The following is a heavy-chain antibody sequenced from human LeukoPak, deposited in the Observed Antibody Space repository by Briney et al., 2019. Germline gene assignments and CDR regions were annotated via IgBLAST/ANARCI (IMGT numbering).Heavy chain of an antibody. CDR3: AKTGGDIVVVVAATFFDY. D-gene: IGHD2-15*01. CDR2: IRYDGTSK. Sequence: GGSLRLSCAASGFTFSFYGMHWVRQVPGKGLEWVAFIRYDGTSKYYADSVKGRFTISRDNSRNTLYLQMNSLRAEDTAVYYCAKTGGDIVVVVAATFFDYWGQGTLVTVSS. V-gene: IGHV3-30*02. CDR1: GFTFSFYG. J-gene: IGHJ4*02.